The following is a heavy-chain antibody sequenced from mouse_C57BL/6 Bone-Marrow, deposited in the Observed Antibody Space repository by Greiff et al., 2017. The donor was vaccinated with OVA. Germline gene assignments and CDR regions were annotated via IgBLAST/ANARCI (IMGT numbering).Heavy chain of an antibody. CDR2: ISDGGGNT. Sequence: EVMLVESGGGLVKPGGSLKLSCAASGFTFSSYAMSWVRQTPKKRPEWVATISDGGGNTYYPDTVKGRFTISRDNAKNTLYLQMSHLKSEDTDMYYCARDGRLGLAYWGQGTLVTVSA. D-gene: IGHD2-13*01. CDR1: GFTFSSYA. J-gene: IGHJ3*01. V-gene: IGHV5-4*01. CDR3: ARDGRLGLAY.